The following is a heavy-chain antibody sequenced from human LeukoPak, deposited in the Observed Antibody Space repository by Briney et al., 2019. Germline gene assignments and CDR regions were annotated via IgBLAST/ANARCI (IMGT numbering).Heavy chain of an antibody. J-gene: IGHJ4*02. CDR2: INSDESIT. CDR1: GFTFISSW. D-gene: IGHD4-11*01. V-gene: IGHV3-74*01. CDR3: ARGLVLGFLDY. Sequence: GGSLRLSCAASGFTFISSWMYWVRQAPGKGLVWVSRINSDESITTYADSVKGRFTISSDNAKKTLYLQMNSLRAEDTVVYYCARGLVLGFLDYWGQGTPVTVSS.